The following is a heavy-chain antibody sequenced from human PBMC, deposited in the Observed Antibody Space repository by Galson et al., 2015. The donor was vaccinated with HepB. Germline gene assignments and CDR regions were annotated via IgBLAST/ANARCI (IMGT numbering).Heavy chain of an antibody. CDR1: GGSFSGYY. CDR3: AREDCSSTSCIRRTGYYYYMDV. J-gene: IGHJ6*03. Sequence: ETLSLTCAVYGGSFSGYYWSWIRQPPGKGLEWIGEINHSGSTNYNPSLKSRVTISVDTSKNQFSLKLSSVTAADTAVYYCAREDCSSTSCIRRTGYYYYMDVWGKGTTVTVSS. D-gene: IGHD2-2*01. V-gene: IGHV4-34*01. CDR2: INHSGST.